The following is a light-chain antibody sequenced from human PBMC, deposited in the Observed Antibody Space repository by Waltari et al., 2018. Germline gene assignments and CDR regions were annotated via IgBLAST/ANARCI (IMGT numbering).Light chain of an antibody. V-gene: IGKV1-39*01. CDR1: PCISRY. J-gene: IGKJ4*01. CDR2: LGS. CDR3: QQSYSAPIT. Sequence: DIQMTQSPSSLSASVGDRVTITCRASPCISRYLNWDKWKPGRAPKLLVYLGSSRQSGVPPRVSGSGSGTDFTLTISSLQPEDFATYYCQQSYSAPITFGGGTKVEIK.